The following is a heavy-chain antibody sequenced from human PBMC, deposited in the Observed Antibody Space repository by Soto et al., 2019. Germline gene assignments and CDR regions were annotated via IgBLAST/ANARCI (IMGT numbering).Heavy chain of an antibody. V-gene: IGHV1-69*01. CDR2: IIPIVGTG. CDR3: ARVVILVPTASTHYCYHIAV. D-gene: IGHD2-2*01. CDR1: GGTFSNYA. J-gene: IGHJ6*02. Sequence: QVQLVQSGAEVRKPGSSVTVSCKASGGTFSNYAISWVRQAPGQGLEWMGGIIPIVGTGSYAQKFQGRVTITADEPTTTAYMELTSLRFEDTAVYYCARVVILVPTASTHYCYHIAVWGPGTTVTVSS.